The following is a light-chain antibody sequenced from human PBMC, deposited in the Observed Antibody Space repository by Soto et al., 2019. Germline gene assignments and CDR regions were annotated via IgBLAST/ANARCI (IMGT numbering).Light chain of an antibody. CDR1: QSVSSY. J-gene: IGKJ3*01. CDR3: REGSNWLLP. Sequence: EIVLTQSPATLSLSPGERATLSCRASQSVSSYLAWYQQKPGQAPRLLIYDASNRATGIPARFSGSGSGTAFTLPIGSLELEDFAVYSYREGSNWLLPFGPGTKVDV. V-gene: IGKV3-11*01. CDR2: DAS.